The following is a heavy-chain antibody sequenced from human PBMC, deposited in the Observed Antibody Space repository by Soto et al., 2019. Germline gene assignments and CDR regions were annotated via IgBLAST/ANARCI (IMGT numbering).Heavy chain of an antibody. Sequence: GASVKVSCKASGGTFSSYAISWVRQAPGQGLEWMGGIIPIFGTANYAQKFQGRVTFTADKSTSTAYMELSSLRSADMAVYYCARDLPYMVRGVIRGNRFDPWGQGILVTVCS. J-gene: IGHJ5*02. CDR1: GGTFSSYA. CDR3: ARDLPYMVRGVIRGNRFDP. D-gene: IGHD3-10*01. V-gene: IGHV1-69*06. CDR2: IIPIFGTA.